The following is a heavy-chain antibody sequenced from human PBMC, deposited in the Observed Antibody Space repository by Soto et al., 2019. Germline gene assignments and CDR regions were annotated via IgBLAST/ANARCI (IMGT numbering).Heavy chain of an antibody. Sequence: EVLLVESGGGFVQPGGSLRLSCAASGFTVSNNYMTWVRQAPGKGLEWVSVIQGGGSISYADSVRDRFTISRDSSKNTVFLQMSSLRPEDMAVYFCARGEGSGSNALGDWGQGTLVTVSS. V-gene: IGHV3-66*01. CDR2: IQGGGSI. CDR1: GFTVSNNY. D-gene: IGHD3-10*01. J-gene: IGHJ4*02. CDR3: ARGEGSGSNALGD.